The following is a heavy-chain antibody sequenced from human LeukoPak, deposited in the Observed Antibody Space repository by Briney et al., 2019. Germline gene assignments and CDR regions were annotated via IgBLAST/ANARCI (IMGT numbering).Heavy chain of an antibody. CDR3: ARHSGGYDLDY. CDR2: IDPSDSYT. V-gene: IGHV5-10-1*01. CDR1: AYYFASYW. D-gene: IGHD5-12*01. J-gene: IGHJ4*02. Sequence: GESLRISCKGSAYYFASYWISWVRQMPGKDLEWMGRIDPSDSYTNYSPSFQGHVTISADKSINTAYLQWSSLKASDTAMCYCARHSGGYDLDYWGQGTLVTVSS.